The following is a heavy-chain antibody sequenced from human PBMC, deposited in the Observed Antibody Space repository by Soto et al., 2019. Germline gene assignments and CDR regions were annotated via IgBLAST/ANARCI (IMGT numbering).Heavy chain of an antibody. J-gene: IGHJ6*02. CDR1: GGTFSSYA. CDR2: IIPIFGTA. CDR3: ARVRGSIGTTYMYYYYYGMDV. V-gene: IGHV1-69*13. D-gene: IGHD1-7*01. Sequence: ASVKVSCKASGGTFSSYAISWVRQAPGQGLEWMGGIIPIFGTANYAQKFQGRVTITADESTSTAYMELSSLRSEDTAVYYCARVRGSIGTTYMYYYYYGMDVWGQGTTVTVSS.